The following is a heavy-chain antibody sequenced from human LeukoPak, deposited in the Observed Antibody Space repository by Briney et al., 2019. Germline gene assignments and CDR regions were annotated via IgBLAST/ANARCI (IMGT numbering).Heavy chain of an antibody. V-gene: IGHV4-61*02. D-gene: IGHD1-26*01. J-gene: IGHJ6*03. Sequence: SETLSLTCTVSGGSISSGSYYWSWIRQPAGKGLEWIGRIYTSGSTNYNPSLKSRVTISVDTSKNQFSLKLSSVTAADTAVYYCARMRSGSYKDYYYMDVWGKGTTVTISS. CDR1: GGSISSGSYY. CDR3: ARMRSGSYKDYYYMDV. CDR2: IYTSGST.